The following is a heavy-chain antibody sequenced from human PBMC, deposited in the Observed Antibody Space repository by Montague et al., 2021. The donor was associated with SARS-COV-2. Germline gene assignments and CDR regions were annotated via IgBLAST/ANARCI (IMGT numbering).Heavy chain of an antibody. CDR3: ARHSVSEDGTFFRSYFDP. D-gene: IGHD1-1*01. CDR1: GGTVRDYY. CDR2: IFYNGYT. V-gene: IGHV4-59*08. Sequence: SETLSLTCTVSGGTVRDYYWNWIRQTPGKGLEWIGYIFYNGYTKYNPSLESRVTLSVDTPGNQFFLSLRSVTASDTATYFCARHSVSEDGTFFRSYFDPWGQGAPVIVSS. J-gene: IGHJ4*03.